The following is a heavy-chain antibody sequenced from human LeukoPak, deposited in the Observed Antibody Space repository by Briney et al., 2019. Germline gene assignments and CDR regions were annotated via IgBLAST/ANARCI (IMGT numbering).Heavy chain of an antibody. Sequence: PSETLSLTCKVSGGSVSSYYWSWIRQPPGKGLEWIGRIYTSGSTNYNPSLKSRVTMSVDTSKNQFSLKLSSVTAADTAVYYCAREVGGYVTPHYYYYGMDVWGQGTTVTVSS. CDR2: IYTSGST. J-gene: IGHJ6*02. CDR3: AREVGGYVTPHYYYYGMDV. D-gene: IGHD5-12*01. CDR1: GGSVSSYY. V-gene: IGHV4-4*07.